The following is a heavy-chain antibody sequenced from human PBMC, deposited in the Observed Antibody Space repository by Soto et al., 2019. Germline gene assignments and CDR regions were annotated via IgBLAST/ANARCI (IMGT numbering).Heavy chain of an antibody. CDR3: AKDITVVAATGAFYI. J-gene: IGHJ3*02. CDR2: ISWNSGSI. V-gene: IGHV3-9*01. D-gene: IGHD2-15*01. CDR1: GFTFDDYA. Sequence: GGSLRLSCAASGFTFDDYAMHWVRQAPGKGLEWVSGISWNSGSIGYADSVKGRFTISRDNAKNSLYLQMNSLRAEDTALYYCAKDITVVAATGAFYILGQGTMVTVSS.